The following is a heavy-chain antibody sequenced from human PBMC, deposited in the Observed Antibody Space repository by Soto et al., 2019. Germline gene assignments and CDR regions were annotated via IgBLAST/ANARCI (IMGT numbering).Heavy chain of an antibody. CDR2: ISHDGSNK. CDR3: ARDPGRFFEWLRGMDV. D-gene: IGHD3-3*01. V-gene: IGHV3-30-3*01. CDR1: GFTFSSYS. J-gene: IGHJ6*02. Sequence: QVQLVESGGGVVQPGRSLRLSCAASGFTFSSYSIHWVRQAPGKGLEWVAVISHDGSNKYDADSVKGRFTVSRDNSKNTLYLQMNSLRGEDTAVYYCARDPGRFFEWLRGMDVWGQGTTVTVSS.